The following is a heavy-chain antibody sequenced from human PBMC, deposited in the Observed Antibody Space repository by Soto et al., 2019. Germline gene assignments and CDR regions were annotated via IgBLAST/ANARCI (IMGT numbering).Heavy chain of an antibody. CDR3: ARDRAWGVAATSYYYYCYMDV. CDR2: ISAYNGNT. Sequence: QVQLVQSGAEVKKPGASVKVSCKASGYTFTSYGISWVRQAPGQGLEWMGWISAYNGNTNYAQKLQGRVTMTTDTSTSTAYMELRSLRSDDTAVYYCARDRAWGVAATSYYYYCYMDVWGKGTTVTVSS. J-gene: IGHJ6*03. V-gene: IGHV1-18*01. CDR1: GYTFTSYG. D-gene: IGHD2-15*01.